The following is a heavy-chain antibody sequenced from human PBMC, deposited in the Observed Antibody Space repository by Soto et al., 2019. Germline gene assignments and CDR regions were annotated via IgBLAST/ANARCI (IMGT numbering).Heavy chain of an antibody. D-gene: IGHD3-10*01. CDR3: VRDKGLLYTTRKYWFDP. CDR2: IWYDGSNK. V-gene: IGHV3-33*01. J-gene: IGHJ5*02. Sequence: QVQLVESGGGVVQPGRSLRLSCAASGFTFSSYGMHWVRQAPGKGLEWVAVIWYDGSNKYYADSVKGRFTISRDNSKNTLYLQMNSLRAEDTAMYYCVRDKGLLYTTRKYWFDPWGQGTLVTVSS. CDR1: GFTFSSYG.